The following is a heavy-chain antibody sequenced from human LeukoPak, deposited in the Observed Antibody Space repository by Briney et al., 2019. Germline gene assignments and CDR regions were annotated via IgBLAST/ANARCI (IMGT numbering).Heavy chain of an antibody. Sequence: ASVKVSCKASGGTFSSYAISWVRQAPGQGLEWMGGIIPIFGTANYAQKFQGRVTITADESTSTAYMELSSPRSEDTAVYYCARGGSGSFLHFDYWGQGTLVTVSS. CDR2: IIPIFGTA. CDR3: ARGGSGSFLHFDY. CDR1: GGTFSSYA. V-gene: IGHV1-69*13. J-gene: IGHJ4*02. D-gene: IGHD3-10*01.